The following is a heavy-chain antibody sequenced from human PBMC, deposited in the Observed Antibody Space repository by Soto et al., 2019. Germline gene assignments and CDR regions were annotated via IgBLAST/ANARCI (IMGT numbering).Heavy chain of an antibody. CDR1: GGTFSSYA. CDR2: ISAYNGNT. D-gene: IGHD3-10*01. CDR3: ATGITMVRDDAFDI. Sequence: ASVQVSCKASGGTFSSYAISWVRQAPGQGLEWMGGISAYNGNTNYAQKLQGRVTMTADTSTSTAYMELRSLRSDDTAVYYCATGITMVRDDAFDIWGQGTMVTVSS. V-gene: IGHV1-18*01. J-gene: IGHJ3*02.